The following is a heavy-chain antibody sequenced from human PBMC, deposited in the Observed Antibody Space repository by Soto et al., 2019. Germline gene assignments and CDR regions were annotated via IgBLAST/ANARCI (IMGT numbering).Heavy chain of an antibody. D-gene: IGHD4-17*01. Sequence: EVQLEESGGGLVQPGGSLRLSCAASGFTFRSYEMNWVRQAPGKGLEWISYISSSGTTIYYAGSVKGRFTISRDNAKNSLYLKMNSLRAEDTALYYWARSTVTYSRGKAVWGQGTTVTVSS. CDR3: ARSTVTYSRGKAV. V-gene: IGHV3-48*03. J-gene: IGHJ6*02. CDR2: ISSSGTTI. CDR1: GFTFRSYE.